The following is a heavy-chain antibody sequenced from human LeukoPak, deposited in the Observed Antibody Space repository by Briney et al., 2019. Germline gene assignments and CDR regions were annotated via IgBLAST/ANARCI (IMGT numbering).Heavy chain of an antibody. Sequence: SETLSLTCTVSGGSISSGSYYWGWIRQPPGKGLEWIGSIYHSGSTYYNPSLKSRVTISVDTSKNQFSLKLSSVTAADTAVYYCARTIPARNPYSSSSRYYYYYYMDVWGKGTTVTVSS. J-gene: IGHJ6*03. D-gene: IGHD6-6*01. V-gene: IGHV4-39*07. CDR3: ARTIPARNPYSSSSRYYYYYYMDV. CDR1: GGSISSGSYY. CDR2: IYHSGST.